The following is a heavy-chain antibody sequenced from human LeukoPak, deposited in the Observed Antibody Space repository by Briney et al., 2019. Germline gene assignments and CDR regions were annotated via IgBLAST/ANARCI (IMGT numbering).Heavy chain of an antibody. D-gene: IGHD2-15*01. J-gene: IGHJ6*02. Sequence: GGSLRLSCAASGFTFSTYWMSWVRQAPGKGLEWVASINEDGSEKYYMDSVEGRFTISRDNAKSSLFLQMNSLRAEDTAVYYCATPQRYCSGGSCYHYGMDVWGQGTTVTVSS. CDR1: GFTFSTYW. CDR3: ATPQRYCSGGSCYHYGMDV. V-gene: IGHV3-7*01. CDR2: INEDGSEK.